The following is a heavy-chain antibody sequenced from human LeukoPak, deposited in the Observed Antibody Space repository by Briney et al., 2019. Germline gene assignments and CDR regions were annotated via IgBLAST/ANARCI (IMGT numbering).Heavy chain of an antibody. J-gene: IGHJ4*02. Sequence: PGGSLRLSCAASGFTFNSYNMNWVRQAPGKGPEWVSFISGTGTTIFYADAVKGRFTISRDNSKNTLDLQMTGLRAEDTAVYYCARERGRGRDSPWFDYWGQGTLVTVSS. CDR1: GFTFNSYN. D-gene: IGHD1-26*01. CDR2: ISGTGTTI. CDR3: ARERGRGRDSPWFDY. V-gene: IGHV3-21*04.